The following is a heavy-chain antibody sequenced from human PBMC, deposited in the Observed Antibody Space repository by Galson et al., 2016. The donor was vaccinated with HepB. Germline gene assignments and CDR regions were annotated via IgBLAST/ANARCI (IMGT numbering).Heavy chain of an antibody. CDR3: AEGYCSGGSCQGAFDY. V-gene: IGHV3-23*01. D-gene: IGHD2-15*01. CDR2: ISGSGGST. CDR1: GFTFSSYA. Sequence: LRLSCAASGFTFSSYAMSWVRQAPGKGLEWVSAISGSGGSTYYADSVKGRFTISRDNSKNTLYLQMNSLRAEDTAVYYCAEGYCSGGSCQGAFDYWGQGTLVTVSS. J-gene: IGHJ4*02.